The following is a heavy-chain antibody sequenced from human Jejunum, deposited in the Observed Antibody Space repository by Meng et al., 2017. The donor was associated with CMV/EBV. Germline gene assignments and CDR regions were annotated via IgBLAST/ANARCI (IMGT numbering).Heavy chain of an antibody. D-gene: IGHD3-22*01. CDR2: ISDDGSNK. CDR1: GFTFSSYA. CDR3: ARDLSGGYYSPGEDY. Sequence: GFTFSSYAMPWVRQATGKGLEWVAVISDDGSNKYYADSVKVRFSISRDSSKNTIYLQMNSLSAEDTAVYYCARDLSGGYYSPGEDYCGLGTLVTVSS. J-gene: IGHJ4*01. V-gene: IGHV3-30*04.